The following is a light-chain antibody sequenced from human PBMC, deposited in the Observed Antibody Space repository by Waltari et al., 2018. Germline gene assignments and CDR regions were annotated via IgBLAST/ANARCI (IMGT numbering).Light chain of an antibody. CDR3: TSYTSRGTVV. Sequence: QSALTQAASVSGSPGQSITISCTGTSSDVGGSNYVSWYQQHPGKAPKLMIYEVSTRPSGDSSRFSGSKSGNTASLTISGLQAEDEADYYCTSYTSRGTVVFGGGTKLTVL. J-gene: IGLJ2*01. CDR1: SSDVGGSNY. V-gene: IGLV2-14*01. CDR2: EVS.